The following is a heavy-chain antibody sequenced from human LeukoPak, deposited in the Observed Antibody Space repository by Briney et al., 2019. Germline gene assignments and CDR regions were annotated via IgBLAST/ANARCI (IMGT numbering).Heavy chain of an antibody. Sequence: SQTLSLTCAISGGSLFTNSVAWNWIRQSPSRGLEWLGRTYYRSKWSFDYAVSVKSRITINADTSKNQFSLQLNSVTPEDTAVYYCARGKYTSFDNWGQGTLVTVSS. D-gene: IGHD2-2*01. V-gene: IGHV6-1*01. CDR2: TYYRSKWSF. CDR3: ARGKYTSFDN. J-gene: IGHJ4*02. CDR1: GGSLFTNSVA.